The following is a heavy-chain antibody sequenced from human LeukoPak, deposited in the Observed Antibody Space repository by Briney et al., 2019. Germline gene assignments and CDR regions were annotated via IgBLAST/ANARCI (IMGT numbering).Heavy chain of an antibody. J-gene: IGHJ4*02. CDR1: GGSISSYY. D-gene: IGHD2-2*01. V-gene: IGHV4-4*09. CDR3: ARHRDCSSTSCYFDY. Sequence: SETLSLTCTVSGGSISSYYWSWIRQPPGKGLEWIGYIYTSGSTNYNPSLKSRVTISVDTSKNQFSLRLSSVTAADTAVYYCARHRDCSSTSCYFDYWGQGTLVTVSS. CDR2: IYTSGST.